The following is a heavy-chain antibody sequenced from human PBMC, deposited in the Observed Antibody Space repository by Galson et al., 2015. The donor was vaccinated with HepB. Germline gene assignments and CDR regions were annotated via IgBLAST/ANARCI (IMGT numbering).Heavy chain of an antibody. D-gene: IGHD3-22*01. J-gene: IGHJ3*02. Sequence: SLRLSCAASGFTFTSYAMHWVRQAPGKGLECVALISYDGNNKYYADSVKGRFTISRDNSKNTLYLQMNSLRAEDTAVYFCAKGGLHDSIGIGWGASDIWGQGTMVTVSS. V-gene: IGHV3-30-3*01. CDR1: GFTFTSYA. CDR2: ISYDGNNK. CDR3: AKGGLHDSIGIGWGASDI.